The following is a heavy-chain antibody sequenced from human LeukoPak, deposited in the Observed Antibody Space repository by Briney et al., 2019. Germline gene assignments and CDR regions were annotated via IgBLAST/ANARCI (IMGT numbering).Heavy chain of an antibody. J-gene: IGHJ4*02. CDR2: IYSSGST. CDR3: ARWRDSSGYYQHFDY. V-gene: IGHV4-4*07. CDR1: GGSINSHY. D-gene: IGHD3-22*01. Sequence: SETLSLTCTVSGGSINSHYWSWIRQPAGKGLEWIGHIYSSGSTNYNPSLKSRVTVSVDTSKNQFSLKLSSVTAADTAVYYCARWRDSSGYYQHFDYWGQGVLVTVSS.